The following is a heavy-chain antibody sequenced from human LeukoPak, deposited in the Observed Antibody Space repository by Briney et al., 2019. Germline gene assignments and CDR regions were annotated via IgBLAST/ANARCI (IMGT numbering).Heavy chain of an antibody. CDR1: GFTFSDYY. D-gene: IGHD6-13*01. Sequence: GGSLRLSCAASGFTFSDYYMSWIRQAQGKGLEWVSYISSSGSTIYYADSVKGRFTISRDNAKKSLYLQMNSLRAEDTAVYYCSAGHYYYYMDVWGKGTTVTVSS. V-gene: IGHV3-11*04. CDR3: SAGHYYYYMDV. J-gene: IGHJ6*03. CDR2: ISSSGSTI.